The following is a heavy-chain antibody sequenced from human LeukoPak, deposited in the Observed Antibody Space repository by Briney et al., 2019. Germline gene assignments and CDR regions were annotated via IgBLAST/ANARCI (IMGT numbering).Heavy chain of an antibody. V-gene: IGHV3-30*02. CDR3: AKDGSTDWSNWFDP. Sequence: PGGSLRLSCAASGFTFNTYGMHWVRQLPGKGLEWVAFMRYGESDTHYTDSVKGRFTISRDNSKNTLFLQMNSLRPEDTAIYYCAKDGSTDWSNWFDPWGQGTLVTVSS. D-gene: IGHD1-26*01. CDR1: GFTFNTYG. CDR2: MRYGESDT. J-gene: IGHJ5*02.